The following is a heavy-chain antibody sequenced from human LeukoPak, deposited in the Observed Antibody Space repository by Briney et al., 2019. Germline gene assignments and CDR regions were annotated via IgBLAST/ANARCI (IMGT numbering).Heavy chain of an antibody. CDR1: GGSISSSSYY. J-gene: IGHJ6*03. D-gene: IGHD3-22*01. CDR3: ARHRYLYDSSGYYWYYYYYYMDV. CDR2: IYCSVST. Sequence: SETLSLTCTVSGGSISSSSYYWGWIRQPPGKGLEWIGSIYCSVSTYSNPSLKSRVTISVDTSKNQFSLKLSSVTAADTAVYYCARHRYLYDSSGYYWYYYYYYMDVWGKGTTVAVSS. V-gene: IGHV4-39*01.